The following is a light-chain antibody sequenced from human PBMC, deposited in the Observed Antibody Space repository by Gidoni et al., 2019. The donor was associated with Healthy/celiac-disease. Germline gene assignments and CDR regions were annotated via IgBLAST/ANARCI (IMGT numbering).Light chain of an antibody. CDR3: QQYYSTPYT. V-gene: IGKV4-1*01. J-gene: IGKJ2*01. CDR1: QSVLYSADNKNY. CDR2: WAS. Sequence: DIVMTQSPDSLAVSLGARATINCQSSQSVLYSADNKNYLAWYQQKPGQPPKLLIYWASTRDSGVPDRFSGSGSGTVFSLTISSLQAEAVAVYYCQQYYSTPYTFGQGTKLEIK.